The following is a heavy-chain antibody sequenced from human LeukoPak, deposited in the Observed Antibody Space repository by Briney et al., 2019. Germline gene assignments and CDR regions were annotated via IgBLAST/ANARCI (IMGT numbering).Heavy chain of an antibody. D-gene: IGHD3-3*01. CDR3: ASTTYYDFWSGYSDMDV. V-gene: IGHV3-30*09. CDR1: GFTFSNAW. Sequence: GGSLRLSCAASGFTFSNAWMHWVRQAPGKGLEWVAVISYDGSNKYYADSVKGRFAISRDNSKNTLYLQMNSLRAEDTAVYYCASTTYYDFWSGYSDMDVWGKGTTVTVSS. CDR2: ISYDGSNK. J-gene: IGHJ6*03.